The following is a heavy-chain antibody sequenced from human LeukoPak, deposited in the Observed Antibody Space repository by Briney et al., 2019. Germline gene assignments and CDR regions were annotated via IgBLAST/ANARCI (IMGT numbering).Heavy chain of an antibody. J-gene: IGHJ3*02. D-gene: IGHD2-15*01. CDR2: INHSGST. CDR3: ARARVVVVAAIRSRRAFDI. Sequence: NPSETLSLTCAVYGGSFSGYYWSWIRQPPGKGLEWIGEINHSGSTNYNPSLKSRVTISVDTSKNQFSLKLSSVTAADTAVYYCARARVVVVAAIRSRRAFDIWGQGTMVTVSP. V-gene: IGHV4-34*01. CDR1: GGSFSGYY.